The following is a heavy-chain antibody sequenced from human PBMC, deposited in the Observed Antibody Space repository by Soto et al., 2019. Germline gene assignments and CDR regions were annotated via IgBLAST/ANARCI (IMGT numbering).Heavy chain of an antibody. CDR3: ARGSSYTRAYYYYGMDV. CDR2: IYYSGSN. V-gene: IGHV4-59*01. Sequence: PSETLSLTCTVSGVSISSYCWSWIRQPPGKGLEWVGYIYYSGSNNYTPSLKTRVTISVDTSKNQFSLKLSSVTDAETAVYYCARGSSYTRAYYYYGMDVWGQGTTVTVSS. D-gene: IGHD6-13*01. CDR1: GVSISSYC. J-gene: IGHJ6*02.